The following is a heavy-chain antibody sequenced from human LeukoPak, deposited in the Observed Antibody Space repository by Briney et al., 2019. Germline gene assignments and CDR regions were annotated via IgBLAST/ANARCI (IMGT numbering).Heavy chain of an antibody. D-gene: IGHD2-21*01. CDR1: GFTFSSYG. CDR3: AKDGIAYCGGDCYSEDYYYYMDV. J-gene: IGHJ6*03. Sequence: PGRSLRLSCAASGFTFSSYGMHWVRQAPGKGLGWVAVIWYGGSNKYYADSVKGRFTISRDNSKNTVSLQMNSLRAEDTAVYYCAKDGIAYCGGDCYSEDYYYYMDVWGKGTTVTVSS. V-gene: IGHV3-30*18. CDR2: IWYGGSNK.